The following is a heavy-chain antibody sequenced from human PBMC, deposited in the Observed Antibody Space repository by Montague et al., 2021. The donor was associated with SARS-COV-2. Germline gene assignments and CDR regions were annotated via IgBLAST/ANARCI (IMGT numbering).Heavy chain of an antibody. CDR2: INNSGST. CDR1: SGSLSGYS. Sequence: SETLSLTCAVYSGSLSGYSRAWIRQTPAKGLEWIGEINNSGSTNYNPSLKSRLTISVDTSKKQFSLKLNSMTAADTAVYYCARGADSDFCSGFVRYKWFDPWGLGTPVTVSS. D-gene: IGHD2-15*01. CDR3: ARGADSDFCSGFVRYKWFDP. J-gene: IGHJ5*02. V-gene: IGHV4-34*01.